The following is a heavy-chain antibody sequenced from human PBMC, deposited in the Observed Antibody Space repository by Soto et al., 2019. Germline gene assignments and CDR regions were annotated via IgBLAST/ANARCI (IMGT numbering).Heavy chain of an antibody. CDR1: GFTVDDYA. CDR2: ITWNSDEI. Sequence: EVQLVESGGGLVQPGRSLRLSCAASGFTVDDYAMHWVRQRPGRGLEWVSGITWNSDEIGYPDSVKGRFSISRDNAKKYLYLQMNSLRPDQTALYYCAASRGYDSSGYSGYYYGMDVWGQGTTVTVSS. J-gene: IGHJ6*02. D-gene: IGHD3-22*01. V-gene: IGHV3-9*01. CDR3: AASRGYDSSGYSGYYYGMDV.